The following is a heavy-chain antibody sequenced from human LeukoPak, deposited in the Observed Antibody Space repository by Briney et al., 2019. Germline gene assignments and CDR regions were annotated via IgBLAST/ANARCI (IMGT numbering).Heavy chain of an antibody. CDR2: INPDGDGM. CDR1: GFTFNRSW. Sequence: PGGSLRLSCTASGFTFNRSWMNWIRQAPGKGMEWVANINPDGDGMRFVDSVKGRFTMSRDNAQSSLHLQMNSLRVEDTAFYYCAAWTDRGYSYWGQGVLVTVSS. J-gene: IGHJ4*02. D-gene: IGHD5-12*01. V-gene: IGHV3-7*01. CDR3: AAWTDRGYSY.